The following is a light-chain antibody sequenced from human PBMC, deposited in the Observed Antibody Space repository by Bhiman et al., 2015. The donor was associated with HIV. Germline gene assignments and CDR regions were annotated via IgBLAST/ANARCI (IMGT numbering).Light chain of an antibody. J-gene: IGLJ1*01. CDR3: SSYTSSSSYV. CDR1: SSDVGGYNY. Sequence: QSALTQPASMSGSPGQSITISCTGTSSDVGGYNYVSWYQQHPGKVPKLMIYDVSKRPSGVSNRFSGSKSGNTASLTISGLQAEDEADYYCSSYTSSSSYVFGTGTKVTVL. V-gene: IGLV2-14*01. CDR2: DVS.